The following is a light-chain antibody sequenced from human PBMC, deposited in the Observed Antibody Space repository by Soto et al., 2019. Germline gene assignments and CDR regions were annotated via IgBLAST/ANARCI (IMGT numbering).Light chain of an antibody. V-gene: IGKV1-39*01. Sequence: DIQMTQSPSSLSASVGDRVTITCRAGQSISSYLNWYQQKPGKAPKLLIYAASSLQSGVPSRFSGSGSGTDFTLTISSLPPEDFETYYCQQSYSTPITFGQGTRLEIK. CDR2: AAS. CDR1: QSISSY. CDR3: QQSYSTPIT. J-gene: IGKJ5*01.